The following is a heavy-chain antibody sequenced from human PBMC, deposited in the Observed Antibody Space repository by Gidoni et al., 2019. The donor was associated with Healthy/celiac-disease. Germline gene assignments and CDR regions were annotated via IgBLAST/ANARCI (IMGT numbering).Heavy chain of an antibody. CDR3: ARVTDSSGWSANYFDY. J-gene: IGHJ4*02. CDR1: GFTVSSNY. V-gene: IGHV3-53*02. CDR2: IYSGGST. Sequence: EVQLVETGGGLIQPGGSLRISCAASGFTVSSNYMSWVRQAPGKGLEWVSVIYSGGSTYYADSVKGRFTISRDNSKNTLYLQMNSLRAEDTAVYYCARVTDSSGWSANYFDYWGQGTLVTVSS. D-gene: IGHD6-19*01.